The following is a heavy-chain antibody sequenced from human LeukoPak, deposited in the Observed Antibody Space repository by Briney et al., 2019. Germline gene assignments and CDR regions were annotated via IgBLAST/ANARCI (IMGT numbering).Heavy chain of an antibody. J-gene: IGHJ3*02. Sequence: SETLSLTCTVSGGSISSSSYYWGWIRQPPGKGLEWIGCIYYSGSTYYNPSLKSRVTISVDTSKNQFSLKLSSVTAAGTAVYYCGSGRTFDIWGQGTMVTVSS. CDR3: GSGRTFDI. V-gene: IGHV4-39*07. CDR2: IYYSGST. CDR1: GGSISSSSYY. D-gene: IGHD3-10*01.